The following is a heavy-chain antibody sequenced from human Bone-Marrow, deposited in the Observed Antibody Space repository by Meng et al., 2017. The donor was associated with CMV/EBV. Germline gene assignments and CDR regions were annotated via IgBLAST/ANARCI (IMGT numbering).Heavy chain of an antibody. V-gene: IGHV4-34*01. CDR2: INHSGST. CDR1: GGSFSGYY. Sequence: SETLSLTCAVYGGSFSGYYWSWIRQPPGKGLEWIGEINHSGSTNYNPSLKSRVTISVDTSKNQFSLKLSSVTAADTAVYYCAKGDSSSYYVGDFDYWGQGTRVTVSS. J-gene: IGHJ4*02. D-gene: IGHD6-13*01. CDR3: AKGDSSSYYVGDFDY.